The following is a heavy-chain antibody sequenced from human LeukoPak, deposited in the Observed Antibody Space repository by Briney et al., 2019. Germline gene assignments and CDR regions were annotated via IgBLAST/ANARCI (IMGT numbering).Heavy chain of an antibody. CDR2: ISSSGSST. CDR3: AREDGSQLDY. V-gene: IGHV3-48*03. J-gene: IGHJ4*02. D-gene: IGHD1-26*01. CDR1: GFXFSNYE. Sequence: PGGSLRLSCATSGFXFSNYEMSWVRQTPGKGLEWVSYISSSGSSTYYADSVKGRFTISRDNAKSSLCLQMDSLRAGDTAVYYCAREDGSQLDYWGRGTLVTVSS.